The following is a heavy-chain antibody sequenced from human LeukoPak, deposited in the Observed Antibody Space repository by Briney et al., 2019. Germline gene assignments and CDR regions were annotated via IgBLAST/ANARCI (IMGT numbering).Heavy chain of an antibody. CDR2: IHYSGST. CDR3: ARGGSGWYRTLEY. CDR1: GGSISSYY. V-gene: IGHV4-59*01. J-gene: IGHJ4*02. Sequence: SETLSLTCTVSGGSISSYYWSWIRQPPGKGLEWIGYIHYSGSTNYNPSLKSRVTISVDTSKNQFSLKLSSVTAADTAVYCCARGGSGWYRTLEYWGQGTLVTVSS. D-gene: IGHD6-19*01.